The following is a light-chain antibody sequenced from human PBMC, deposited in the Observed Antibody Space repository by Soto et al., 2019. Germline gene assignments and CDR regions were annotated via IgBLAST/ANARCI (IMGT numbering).Light chain of an antibody. CDR2: EVS. CDR3: CSYAGTYTPL. Sequence: QSALTQPPSVSGSPGQTVSISCTGSSSDVGSHNRVSWYQQPPGTAPKLMIYEVSNRPSGVPDRFSGSKSANTASLTISGLQAEDEADYYCCSYAGTYTPLFGGGTKLTVL. V-gene: IGLV2-18*02. CDR1: SSDVGSHNR. J-gene: IGLJ2*01.